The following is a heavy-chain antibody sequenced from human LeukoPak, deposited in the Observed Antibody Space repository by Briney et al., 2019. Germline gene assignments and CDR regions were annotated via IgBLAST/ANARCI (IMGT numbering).Heavy chain of an antibody. V-gene: IGHV1-69*04. CDR2: IIPILGIA. Sequence: GASVKVSCKASGGTFSSYAISWVQQAPGQGLEWMGRIIPILGIANYAQKFQGRVTITADKSTSTAYMELSSLRSEDTAVYYCARERTRDYDSPYFDYWGQGTLVTVSS. D-gene: IGHD3-22*01. CDR1: GGTFSSYA. J-gene: IGHJ4*02. CDR3: ARERTRDYDSPYFDY.